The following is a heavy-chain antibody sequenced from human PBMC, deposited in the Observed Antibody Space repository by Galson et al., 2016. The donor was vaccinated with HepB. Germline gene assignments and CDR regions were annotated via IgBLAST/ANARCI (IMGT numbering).Heavy chain of an antibody. CDR1: GYTFTNYG. V-gene: IGHV1-18*04. D-gene: IGHD5-18*01. CDR3: ARRSGHTYGPYYYYYMDV. CDR2: ISAYNTNA. Sequence: SVKVSCKASGYTFTNYGFSWVRQAPGQGLEWMGWISAYNTNANYAKKLQGRVTMTTDTSTSTAYMELRSLRSDDTAVYYCARRSGHTYGPYYYYYMDVWGQGTTVTVSS. J-gene: IGHJ6*03.